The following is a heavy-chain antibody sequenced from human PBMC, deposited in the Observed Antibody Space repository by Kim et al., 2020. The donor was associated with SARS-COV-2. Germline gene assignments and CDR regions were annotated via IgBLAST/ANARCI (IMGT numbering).Heavy chain of an antibody. CDR1: GFTFTFNSYT. CDR3: AGTMTEAPTAPADY. D-gene: IGHD3-22*01. J-gene: IGHJ4*02. CDR2: ISGTSRYI. Sequence: GGSLRLSCEAFGFTFTFNSYTLHWVRQAPQKGLEWVSSISGTSRYIYYADSVKGRFTISRDNAKNSLFLQMNGLRVDDTAVYSCAGTMTEAPTAPADYWGQ. V-gene: IGHV3-21*01.